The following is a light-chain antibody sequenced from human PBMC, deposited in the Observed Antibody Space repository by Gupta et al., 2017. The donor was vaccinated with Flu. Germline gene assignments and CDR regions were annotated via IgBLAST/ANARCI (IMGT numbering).Light chain of an antibody. V-gene: IGKV1-5*03. CDR3: QKYNRQPYS. CDR2: KAS. J-gene: IGKJ2*03. Sequence: DIKIPQSPSTLSASVGDRVTITCRASQSISTWLAWYQQKPGKAPKFLIDKASTLESGVPSRGSGSGSGTEFTITISSLQPYDSSTYYCQKYNRQPYSFGQGTKLEIK. CDR1: QSISTW.